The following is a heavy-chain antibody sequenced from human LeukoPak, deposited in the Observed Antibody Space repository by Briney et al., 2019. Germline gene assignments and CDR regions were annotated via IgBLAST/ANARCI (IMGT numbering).Heavy chain of an antibody. V-gene: IGHV4-34*01. CDR3: ARKRVGANGYDDY. J-gene: IGHJ4*02. CDR2: INHAGTA. CDR1: GGSFTYYY. Sequence: SETLSLTCALYGGSFTYYYWAWIRQTPGKGLEWIGEINHAGTADYNPSLKSRVTISVDTSKNQFSLRLNSVTPADTAVYYCARKRVGANGYDDYWGQGTLVTVSS. D-gene: IGHD1-26*01.